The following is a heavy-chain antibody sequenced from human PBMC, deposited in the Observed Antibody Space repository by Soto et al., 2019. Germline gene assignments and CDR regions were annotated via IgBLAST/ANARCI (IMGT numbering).Heavy chain of an antibody. J-gene: IGHJ6*02. D-gene: IGHD4-17*01. V-gene: IGHV1-24*01. CDR3: ATDRPVEDGDYEYYYYGMDV. CDR2: FDPEDGET. Sequence: GASVKVSCKVSGYTLTELSMHWVRRAPGKGLEWMGGFDPEDGETIYAQKFQGRVTMTEDTSTDTAYMELSSLRSEDTAVYYCATDRPVEDGDYEYYYYGMDVWGQGTTVTVSS. CDR1: GYTLTELS.